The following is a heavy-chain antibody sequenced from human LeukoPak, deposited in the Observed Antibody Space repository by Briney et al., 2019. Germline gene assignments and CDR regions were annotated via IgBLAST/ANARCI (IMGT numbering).Heavy chain of an antibody. D-gene: IGHD4-17*01. J-gene: IGHJ4*02. Sequence: PGGSLRLSCAASGFAFSGYSMNWIRQAPGKGLERVAYISYSSYTIHYADSVKGRFTISRDNAKNSLYLQMNSLRAEDTAMYYCARDGDGNFDYWGQGTLVTVSS. V-gene: IGHV3-48*04. CDR1: GFAFSGYS. CDR2: ISYSSYTI. CDR3: ARDGDGNFDY.